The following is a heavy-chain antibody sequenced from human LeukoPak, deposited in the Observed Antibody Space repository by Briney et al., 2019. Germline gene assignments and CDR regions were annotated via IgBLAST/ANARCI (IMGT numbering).Heavy chain of an antibody. Sequence: PGGSLRLSCVVSGFTVSTNYMSWVRQAPGKGLEWVSVFYSGGNTYYADSVKGRFTISRDTSKNTLYLQMDSLRAEDTAVYYCARGGGAYCGDDCRRTFDYWGPGTLVTVSS. CDR2: FYSGGNT. V-gene: IGHV3-53*01. CDR3: ARGGGAYCGDDCRRTFDY. J-gene: IGHJ4*02. CDR1: GFTVSTNY. D-gene: IGHD2-21*02.